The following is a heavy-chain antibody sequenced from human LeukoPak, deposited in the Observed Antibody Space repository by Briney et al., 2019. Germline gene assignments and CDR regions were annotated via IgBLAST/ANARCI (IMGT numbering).Heavy chain of an antibody. CDR1: GGSFSGYY. CDR3: ARSGPYYYYYYMDV. Sequence: SETLSLTCAVYGGSFSGYYWSWIRQPPGKGLEWIGEINHSGSTNYNPSLKSRVTISVDTSKNQFSLKLSSVTAADTAVYYCARSGPYYYYYYMDVWGKGTTITVSS. V-gene: IGHV4-34*01. J-gene: IGHJ6*03. D-gene: IGHD3-10*01. CDR2: INHSGST.